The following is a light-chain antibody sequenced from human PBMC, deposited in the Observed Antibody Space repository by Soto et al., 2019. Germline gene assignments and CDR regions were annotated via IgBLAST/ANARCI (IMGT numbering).Light chain of an antibody. V-gene: IGLV2-14*01. CDR1: SSDVGGYNY. CDR2: DVA. CDR3: SSYTSSSTLV. Sequence: QSALTQPASVSESPGQAITISCTGTSSDVGGYNYVSWYQQHPGKAPKLMIYDVANRPSGISNRFSGSKSGNTASLTISGLQAEDEADYYCSSYTSSSTLVFGTGTKVTVL. J-gene: IGLJ1*01.